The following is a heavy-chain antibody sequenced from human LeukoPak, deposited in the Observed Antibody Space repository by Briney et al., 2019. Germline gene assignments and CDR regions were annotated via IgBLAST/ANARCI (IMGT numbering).Heavy chain of an antibody. CDR1: GGSVSSHF. V-gene: IGHV4-4*09. CDR2: IYNSGIT. D-gene: IGHD4-17*01. Sequence: SETLSLTCTVSGGSVSSHFWSWIRQPPGKGLEWIGYIYNSGITNYNPSLKSRVTISVDTSKNQFSLKLSSVTAADTAVYYCAKYGDHEEIDYWGQGTLVTVSS. J-gene: IGHJ4*02. CDR3: AKYGDHEEIDY.